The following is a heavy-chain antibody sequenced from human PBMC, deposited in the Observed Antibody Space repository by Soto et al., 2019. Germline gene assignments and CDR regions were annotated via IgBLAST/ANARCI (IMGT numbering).Heavy chain of an antibody. D-gene: IGHD4-17*01. CDR3: ARDPYGVYYFDY. CDR2: IYSDDNT. Sequence: GGSLRLSCAASGFTVSSNYMSWVRQAPGKGLEWVSVIYSDDNTEYADSVKGRFTISRDNSKNTVYLQMNSLRVEDTAVYYCARDPYGVYYFDYWGQGTLVTVS. J-gene: IGHJ4*02. V-gene: IGHV3-66*01. CDR1: GFTVSSNY.